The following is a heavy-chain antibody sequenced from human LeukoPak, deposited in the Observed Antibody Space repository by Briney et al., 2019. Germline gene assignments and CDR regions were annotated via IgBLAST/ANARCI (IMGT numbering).Heavy chain of an antibody. CDR3: ARVFGLGAVAGTGGY. J-gene: IGHJ4*02. Sequence: GASVKVSCKASGYTFTGYYMHRVRQAPGQGLEWMGWINPNSGGTNYAQKFQGRVTMTRDTSISTAYMELSRLRSDDTAVYYCARVFGLGAVAGTGGYWGQGTLVTVSS. D-gene: IGHD6-19*01. CDR2: INPNSGGT. CDR1: GYTFTGYY. V-gene: IGHV1-2*02.